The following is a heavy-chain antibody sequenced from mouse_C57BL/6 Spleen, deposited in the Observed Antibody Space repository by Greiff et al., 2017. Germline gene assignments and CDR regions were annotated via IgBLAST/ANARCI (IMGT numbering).Heavy chain of an antibody. CDR1: GYAFTNYL. D-gene: IGHD1-1*01. V-gene: IGHV1-54*01. CDR2: INPGRGGT. CDR3: ARRDYGSSSWYFDV. J-gene: IGHJ1*03. Sequence: VQLQQSGAELVRPGTSVKVSCKASGYAFTNYLIAWVKQRPGQGLEWIGVINPGRGGTNYNEKFKGKATLTADKSSSTAYMQLSSLTSEDSAVYFCARRDYGSSSWYFDVWGTGTTGTVSS.